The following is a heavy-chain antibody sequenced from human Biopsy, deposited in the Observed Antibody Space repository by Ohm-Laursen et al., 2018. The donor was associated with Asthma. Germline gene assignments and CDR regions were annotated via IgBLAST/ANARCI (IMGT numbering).Heavy chain of an antibody. Sequence: GTLSLTCAASGFSFSTYWMHWVRQAPGKGLVWVARINSDGSSLSYADSVKGRFTVSRDNAKNTLYLQMNSLRGEDTAVYYCAVLGRITNAYWGQGTLVTVSS. D-gene: IGHD1-20*01. J-gene: IGHJ4*02. CDR3: AVLGRITNAY. CDR1: GFSFSTYW. V-gene: IGHV3-74*01. CDR2: INSDGSSL.